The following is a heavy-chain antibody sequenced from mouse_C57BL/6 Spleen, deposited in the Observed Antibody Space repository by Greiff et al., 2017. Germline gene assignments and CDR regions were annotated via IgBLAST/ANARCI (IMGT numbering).Heavy chain of an antibody. Sequence: QVQLQQSGAELARPGASVKMSCKASGYTFTSYTMHWVKQRPGQGLEWIGYINPSSGYTKYNQKFKDKATLTADKSSSTAYMQLSSLTSEDSAVYYCGYSNYGAMDYWGQGTSVTVSS. D-gene: IGHD2-5*01. CDR3: GYSNYGAMDY. J-gene: IGHJ4*01. CDR1: GYTFTSYT. CDR2: INPSSGYT. V-gene: IGHV1-4*01.